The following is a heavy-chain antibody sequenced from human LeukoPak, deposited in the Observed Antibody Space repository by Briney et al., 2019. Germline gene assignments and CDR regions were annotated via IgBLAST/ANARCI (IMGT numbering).Heavy chain of an antibody. CDR3: ARARGNSYFDD. CDR1: GFTFDDYA. D-gene: IGHD1-7*01. V-gene: IGHV3-9*01. J-gene: IGHJ4*02. CDR2: ISWNSDNI. Sequence: PGGSLRLSCAASGFTFDDYAMHWVRQAPGKGLEWVSGISWNSDNIDYADSVRGRFTISRDNAKNSLYLQMKSLRDEDTAFYYCARARGNSYFDDWGQGTLVTVPS.